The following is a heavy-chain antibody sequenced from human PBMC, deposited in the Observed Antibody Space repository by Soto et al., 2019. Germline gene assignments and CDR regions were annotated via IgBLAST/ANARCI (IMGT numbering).Heavy chain of an antibody. CDR1: GYTFTSYG. V-gene: IGHV1-18*01. J-gene: IGHJ6*02. Sequence: GASVKVSCKASGYTFTSYGISWVRQAPGQGXEWMGWISAYNGNTNYAQKLQGRVTMTTDTSTSTAYMELRSLRSDDTAVYYCARDRFSAIFGVNYYYGMDVWGQGTTVTVSS. CDR2: ISAYNGNT. CDR3: ARDRFSAIFGVNYYYGMDV. D-gene: IGHD3-3*01.